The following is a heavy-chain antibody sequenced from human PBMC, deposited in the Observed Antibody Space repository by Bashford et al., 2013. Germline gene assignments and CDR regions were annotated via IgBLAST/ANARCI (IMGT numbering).Heavy chain of an antibody. J-gene: IGHJ6*02. V-gene: IGHV1-18*01. CDR2: ISSSGNS. CDR3: AGGSRVVLPGARYYSYFYHMFV. D-gene: IGHD2/OR15-2a*01. CDR1: GYTFADYG. Sequence: ASVKVSCKASGYTFADYGISWVRQAPGQGLEWVAWISSSGNSNYAQKFQGRATIAADESTNTVYMDLINLRSDDTALYYCAGGSRVVLPGARYYSYFYHMFVWGQGTTVTVSS.